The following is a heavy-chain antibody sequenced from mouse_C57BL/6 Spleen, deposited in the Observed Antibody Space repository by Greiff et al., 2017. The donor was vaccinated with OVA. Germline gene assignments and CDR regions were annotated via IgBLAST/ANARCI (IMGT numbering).Heavy chain of an antibody. D-gene: IGHD2-5*01. V-gene: IGHV1-69*01. CDR2: IDPSDSYT. CDR3: ARSDKSNGFAY. Sequence: VKLQQPGAELVMPGASVKLSCKASGYTFTSYWMHWVKQRPGQGLEWIGEIDPSDSYTNYNQKFKGKSTLTVDKSSSTAYMQLSSLTSEDSAVYYCARSDKSNGFAYWGQGTLVTVSA. CDR1: GYTFTSYW. J-gene: IGHJ3*01.